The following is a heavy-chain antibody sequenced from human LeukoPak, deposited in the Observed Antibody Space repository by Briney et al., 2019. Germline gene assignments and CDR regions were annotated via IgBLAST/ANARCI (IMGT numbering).Heavy chain of an antibody. CDR3: AKDGTSGSYSLDY. J-gene: IGHJ4*02. Sequence: PGGSLRLSCAASGFTFSSYGMHWVSQAPGKGLEWVAVISYDGSNKYYADSVKGRFAISRDNSKNTLYLQMNSLRAEDTAVYYCAKDGTSGSYSLDYWGQGTLVTVSS. D-gene: IGHD1-26*01. CDR1: GFTFSSYG. V-gene: IGHV3-30*18. CDR2: ISYDGSNK.